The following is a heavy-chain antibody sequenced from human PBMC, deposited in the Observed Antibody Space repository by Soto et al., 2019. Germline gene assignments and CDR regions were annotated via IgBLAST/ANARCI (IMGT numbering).Heavy chain of an antibody. D-gene: IGHD6-13*01. CDR1: GYTFTGYY. CDR3: ARGGDGYTSSWFPSYHYAVDV. CDR2: INPQSGGT. V-gene: IGHV1-2*04. J-gene: IGHJ6*02. Sequence: ASVKVSCKASGYTFTGYYMHWVRQAPGQGLEWMGWINPQSGGTKYAQKFQGWVTMTRDTSITTAYMGLGRLKSDDTAVYYCARGGDGYTSSWFPSYHYAVDVWGQGTTVTVSS.